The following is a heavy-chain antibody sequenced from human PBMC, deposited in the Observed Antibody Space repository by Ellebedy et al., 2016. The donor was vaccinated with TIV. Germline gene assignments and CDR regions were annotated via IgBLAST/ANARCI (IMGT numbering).Heavy chain of an antibody. Sequence: SGSTYYNPSLKSRVTISVDTSKNQFSLNLSSVTAADTAVYYCARDPALPRGRFDPWGQGTLVTVSP. J-gene: IGHJ5*02. CDR3: ARDPALPRGRFDP. CDR2: SGST. V-gene: IGHV4-39*07.